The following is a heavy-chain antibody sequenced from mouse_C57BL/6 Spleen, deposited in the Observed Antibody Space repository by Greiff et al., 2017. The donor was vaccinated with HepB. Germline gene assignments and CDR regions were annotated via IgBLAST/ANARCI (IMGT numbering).Heavy chain of an antibody. CDR2: IHPNSGST. V-gene: IGHV1-64*01. J-gene: IGHJ2*01. Sequence: VQLQQPGAELVKPGASVKLSCKASGYTFTSYWMHWVKQRPGQGLEWIGMIHPNSGSTNYNEKFKSKATLTVDKSSSTAYMQLSSLTSEDSAVYYCARPFSYYYGLSYWGQGTTLTVSS. CDR3: ARPFSYYYGLSY. CDR1: GYTFTSYW. D-gene: IGHD1-1*01.